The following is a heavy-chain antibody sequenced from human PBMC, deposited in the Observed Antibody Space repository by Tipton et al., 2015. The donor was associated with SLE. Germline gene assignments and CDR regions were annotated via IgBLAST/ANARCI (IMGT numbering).Heavy chain of an antibody. Sequence: TLSLTCTVSGGSISSYYWSWIRQPPGKGLEWIGYMYYSGSTNYNPSLKSRVTISVDTSKNQFSLKLSSVTAADTAVYYCARDGKGQWPVDYWGQGTLVTVSS. CDR2: MYYSGST. CDR1: GGSISSYY. J-gene: IGHJ4*02. CDR3: ARDGKGQWPVDY. V-gene: IGHV4-59*12. D-gene: IGHD6-19*01.